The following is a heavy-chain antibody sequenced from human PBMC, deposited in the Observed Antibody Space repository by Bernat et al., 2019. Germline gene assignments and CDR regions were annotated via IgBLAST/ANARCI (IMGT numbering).Heavy chain of an antibody. CDR3: ARPLYVWGSYLSYFDL. Sequence: QVQLQESGPGLVKPSETLSLTCAVSGYSISSGYYWGWIRQPPGKGLEWIGSIYHSGSTYYNPSLKSRVTISVDTSKNQFSLKLSSVTAADTAVYYCARPLYVWGSYLSYFDLWGRGTLVTVSS. V-gene: IGHV4-38-2*01. CDR1: GYSISSGYY. D-gene: IGHD3-16*01. CDR2: IYHSGST. J-gene: IGHJ2*01.